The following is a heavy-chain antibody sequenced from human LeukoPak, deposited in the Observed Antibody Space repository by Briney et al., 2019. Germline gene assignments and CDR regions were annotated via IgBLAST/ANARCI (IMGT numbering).Heavy chain of an antibody. CDR1: GGSISSGSYY. Sequence: PSETLSLTCTVSGGSISSGSYYWSWIRQPAGKGLEWIGRIYTSGSTNYNPSLRSRVTISVDTSKNQFSLKLSSVTAADTAVYYCAREGDGYNSPIDYWGQGTLVTVSS. CDR3: AREGDGYNSPIDY. CDR2: IYTSGST. J-gene: IGHJ4*02. D-gene: IGHD5-24*01. V-gene: IGHV4-61*02.